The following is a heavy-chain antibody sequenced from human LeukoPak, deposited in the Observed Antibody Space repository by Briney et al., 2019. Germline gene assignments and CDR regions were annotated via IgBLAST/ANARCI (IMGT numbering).Heavy chain of an antibody. CDR2: IIPILGIA. CDR3: ARDLMVRGTAGFDY. CDR1: GYTFTSYG. J-gene: IGHJ4*02. D-gene: IGHD3-10*01. V-gene: IGHV1-69*04. Sequence: ASVKVSCKASGYTFTSYGISWVRQAPGQGLEWMGRIIPILGIANYAQKFQGRVTITADKSTSTAYMELSSLRSEDTAVYYCARDLMVRGTAGFDYWGQGTLVTVSS.